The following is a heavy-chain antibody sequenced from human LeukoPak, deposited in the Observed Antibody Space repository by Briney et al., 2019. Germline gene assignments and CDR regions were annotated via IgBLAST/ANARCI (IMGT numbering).Heavy chain of an antibody. CDR3: AEGHGSGSYVDY. J-gene: IGHJ4*02. D-gene: IGHD3-10*01. Sequence: GGSLRLSCAASGFTFSSYAISWVRQAPGQGLEWMGRIIPILGIANYAQKFQGRVTITADKSTSTAYMELSSLRSEDTAVYYCAEGHGSGSYVDYWGQGTLVTVSS. CDR1: GFTFSSYA. CDR2: IIPILGIA. V-gene: IGHV1-69*04.